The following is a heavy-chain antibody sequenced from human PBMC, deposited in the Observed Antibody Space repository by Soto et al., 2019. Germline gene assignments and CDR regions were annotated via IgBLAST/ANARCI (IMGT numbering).Heavy chain of an antibody. V-gene: IGHV3-33*08. J-gene: IGHJ4*02. CDR3: AIDADTTGHYSHFDL. CDR2: MHTGGNEK. CDR1: GFTFSYYG. D-gene: IGHD3-9*01. Sequence: QVQLVESGGGVVQPGGSLRLSCAASGFTFSYYGFHWVRQAPGKGLEWVAVMHTGGNEKYYVDSVKGRFTVSRDDSRNMFYLDMSGLRAEDTAEYFCAIDADTTGHYSHFDLWGRGSLVAVS.